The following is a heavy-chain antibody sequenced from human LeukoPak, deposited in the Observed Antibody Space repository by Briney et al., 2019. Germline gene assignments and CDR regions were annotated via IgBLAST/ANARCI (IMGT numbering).Heavy chain of an antibody. D-gene: IGHD2-15*01. CDR3: AKDTVVVVAATSAYDY. Sequence: GGSLRLSCAVSGFXFSSYAISWVRQAPGKGLEWVSAISGSGGGTYYADSVKGRLTISRDNSKNTLYLQMNSLRAEDTAVYYCAKDTVVVVAATSAYDYWGQGTLVTVSS. CDR1: GFXFSSYA. V-gene: IGHV3-23*01. CDR2: ISGSGGGT. J-gene: IGHJ4*02.